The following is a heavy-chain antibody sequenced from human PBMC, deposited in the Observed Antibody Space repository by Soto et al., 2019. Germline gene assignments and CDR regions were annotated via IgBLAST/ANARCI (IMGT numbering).Heavy chain of an antibody. J-gene: IGHJ5*02. D-gene: IGHD2-15*01. Sequence: GGSLRLSCAASGFTFSSYAMHWVRQAPGKGLEWVAVISYDGSNKYYADSVKGRFTISRDNSKNTLYLQMNSLRAEDTAVYYCARDPRLTGNDCSGGSCYSPVPWFDPWGQGTLVTVSS. CDR3: ARDPRLTGNDCSGGSCYSPVPWFDP. CDR2: ISYDGSNK. CDR1: GFTFSSYA. V-gene: IGHV3-30-3*01.